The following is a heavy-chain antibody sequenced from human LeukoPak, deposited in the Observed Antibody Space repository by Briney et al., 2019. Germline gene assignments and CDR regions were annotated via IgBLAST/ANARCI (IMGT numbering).Heavy chain of an antibody. CDR1: GFTFTGYY. V-gene: IGHV1-2*02. CDR3: ARDLDDSSGDDY. CDR2: INPDSGGA. J-gene: IGHJ4*02. D-gene: IGHD3-22*01. Sequence: GASVKVSCKTSGFTFTGYYIHWVRQAPGRGFEWIGWINPDSGGADYAQKFRGRVTMTRDTSISTVYMELNSLTSDDTAVYYCARDLDDSSGDDYWGQGTLVTVSS.